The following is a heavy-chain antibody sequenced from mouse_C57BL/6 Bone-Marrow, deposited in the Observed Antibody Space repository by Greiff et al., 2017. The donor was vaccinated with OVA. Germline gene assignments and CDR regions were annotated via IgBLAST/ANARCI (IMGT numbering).Heavy chain of an antibody. Sequence: VKLMESGEGLVKPGGSLKLSCAASGFTFSSYAMSWVRQTPEKRLEWVAFISSGGDYIYYADTVKGRFTISRDNARNTLYLQMSSLKSEDTAMYYCTRLLDAMDYWGQGTSVTVSS. CDR1: GFTFSSYA. V-gene: IGHV5-9-1*02. J-gene: IGHJ4*01. CDR2: ISSGGDYI. D-gene: IGHD2-1*01. CDR3: TRLLDAMDY.